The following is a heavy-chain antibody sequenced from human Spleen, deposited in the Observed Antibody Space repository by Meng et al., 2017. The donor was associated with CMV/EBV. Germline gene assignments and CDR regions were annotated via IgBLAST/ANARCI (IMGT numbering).Heavy chain of an antibody. CDR3: AIIDHTNPIDY. D-gene: IGHD1-14*01. V-gene: IGHV1-18*01. J-gene: IGHJ4*02. Sequence: SCEASGYSFTNFGISWVRQAPGQGLEWMGWISAYNGNTNYAQKFQGRVTMTTDTSTNTAYMDLRSLRSDDTAVYYCAIIDHTNPIDYWGQGTLVTVSS. CDR1: GYSFTNFG. CDR2: ISAYNGNT.